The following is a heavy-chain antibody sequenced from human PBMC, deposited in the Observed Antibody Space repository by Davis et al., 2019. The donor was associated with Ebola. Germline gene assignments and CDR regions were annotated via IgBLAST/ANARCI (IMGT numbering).Heavy chain of an antibody. CDR3: ASLRRTITGMDDAFDM. CDR2: INTNTGNP. V-gene: IGHV7-4-1*02. J-gene: IGHJ3*02. D-gene: IGHD2-8*02. CDR1: GYTFTSYA. Sequence: ASVKVSCKASGYTFTSYAMNWVRQAPGQGLEWMGWINTNTGNPTYAQGFTGRFVFSLDTSVSTAYLQISSLKAEDTAVYYCASLRRTITGMDDAFDMWGQGTMVTVSS.